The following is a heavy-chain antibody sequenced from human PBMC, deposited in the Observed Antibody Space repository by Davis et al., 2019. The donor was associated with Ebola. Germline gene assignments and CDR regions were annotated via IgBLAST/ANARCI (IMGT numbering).Heavy chain of an antibody. V-gene: IGHV4-38-2*02. CDR2: IHHSGTT. Sequence: PSETLSLTCAVSGYSINSGYYWGWIRQPPGKGLEWIGSIHHSGTTYYRTSLKSRVTLSVDTSKNQFSLNLSSVTAADTAIYYCVGDYGDYVNYFDFWGQGTLVTVSS. D-gene: IGHD4-17*01. CDR1: GYSINSGYY. J-gene: IGHJ4*02. CDR3: VGDYGDYVNYFDF.